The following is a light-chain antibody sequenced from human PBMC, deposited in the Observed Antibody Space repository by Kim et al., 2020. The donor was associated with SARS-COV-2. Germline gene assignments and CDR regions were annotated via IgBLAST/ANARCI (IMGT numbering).Light chain of an antibody. V-gene: IGLV2-11*01. CDR1: SSDVGAYNC. Sequence: GQSVTMSGPGTSSDVGAYNCVSWYQHHPGKAPKVIIYDVYKRPSGVPDRFSGSKSGTTASLTISGLQAEDEDEYYCCSYAGKYLGIFGTGTKVTVL. CDR2: DVY. J-gene: IGLJ1*01. CDR3: CSYAGKYLGI.